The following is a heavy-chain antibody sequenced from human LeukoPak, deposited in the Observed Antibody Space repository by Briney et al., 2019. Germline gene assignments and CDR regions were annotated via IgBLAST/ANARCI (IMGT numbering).Heavy chain of an antibody. CDR3: ARVKLRYFDWLSYYYYYYMDV. CDR1: GYTFTSYA. V-gene: IGHV7-4-1*02. D-gene: IGHD3-9*01. J-gene: IGHJ6*03. Sequence: ASVKVSCKASGYTFTSYAMNWVRQAPGQGLEWTGWINTNTGNPTYAQGFTGRFVFSLDTSVSTAYLQISSLKAEDTAVYYCARVKLRYFDWLSYYYYYYMDVWGKGTTVTVSS. CDR2: INTNTGNP.